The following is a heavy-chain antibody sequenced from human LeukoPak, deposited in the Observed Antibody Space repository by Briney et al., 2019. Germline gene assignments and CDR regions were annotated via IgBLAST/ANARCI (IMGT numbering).Heavy chain of an antibody. J-gene: IGHJ4*02. CDR1: GFTFDSYG. CDR2: ISYDGNNK. V-gene: IGHV3-30*03. CDR3: AREGVVVAAAGEYYFDY. D-gene: IGHD6-13*01. Sequence: GGSLRLSCAASGFTFDSYGMHWVRQAPGKGLEWVAVISYDGNNKYYANSVKGRFTISRDNSKNTLYLQMNSLRAEDTAVYYCAREGVVVAAAGEYYFDYWGQGTLVTVSS.